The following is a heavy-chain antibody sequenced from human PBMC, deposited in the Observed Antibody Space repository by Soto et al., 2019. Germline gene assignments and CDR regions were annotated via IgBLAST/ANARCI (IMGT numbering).Heavy chain of an antibody. CDR1: GFTCSSYD. CDR3: AKATATGGGAFDI. V-gene: IGHV3-23*01. Sequence: EVQMLESGGGLVQPGGSLRLSCAASGFTCSSYDMSWVRQASGKGLEWVSTILVGGSTHYPDSVKGRFTISRDNSKNTVFLQMNSLTAGDTAVYYCAKATATGGGAFDICGQGTMVTVSS. D-gene: IGHD2-8*02. CDR2: ILVGGST. J-gene: IGHJ3*02.